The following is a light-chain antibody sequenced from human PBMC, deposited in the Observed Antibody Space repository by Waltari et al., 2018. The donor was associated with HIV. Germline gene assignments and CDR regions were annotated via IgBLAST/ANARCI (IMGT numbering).Light chain of an antibody. Sequence: QSALTQPASVSGSPGQTITISCTGATAHNLAYHSVSWYQPSPNNSPRLIILDGDIRPSGVPFRFTGSQSANTASLTISGLHFDDEGDYYCSSSVPGGPLVFGGGTKVTV. CDR2: DGD. CDR3: SSSVPGGPLV. CDR1: TAHNLAYHS. V-gene: IGLV2-14*01. J-gene: IGLJ3*02.